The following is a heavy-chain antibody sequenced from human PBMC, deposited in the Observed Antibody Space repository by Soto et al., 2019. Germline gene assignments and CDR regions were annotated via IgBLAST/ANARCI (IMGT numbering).Heavy chain of an antibody. CDR2: ISGGGGST. CDR1: GFSFSIYA. V-gene: IGHV3-23*01. D-gene: IGHD3-22*01. CDR3: AKDPTSYDSSAQFDS. Sequence: EVQLLESGGRLVQPGGSLRLSCAASGFSFSIYAMNWVRQAPGKGLKWVSGISGGGGSTYHADSVKGRFTISRDNSKNTLYLQMNSLRAEDTAVYYCAKDPTSYDSSAQFDSWGQGTLVTVSS. J-gene: IGHJ4*02.